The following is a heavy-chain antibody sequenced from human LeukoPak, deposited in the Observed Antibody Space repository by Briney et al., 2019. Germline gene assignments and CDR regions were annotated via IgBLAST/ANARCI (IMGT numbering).Heavy chain of an antibody. CDR1: GFTFSSYA. V-gene: IGHV3-23*01. CDR3: AKDLDSGYYFSPFDY. Sequence: GGSLRLSCAASGFTFSSYAMSWVRQAPGKGLEWVSAISGSGGSTYYADSVKGRFTISRDNSKNTLYLQMNGLRAEDTAVYYCAKDLDSGYYFSPFDYWGQGTLVTVSS. D-gene: IGHD3-22*01. J-gene: IGHJ4*02. CDR2: ISGSGGST.